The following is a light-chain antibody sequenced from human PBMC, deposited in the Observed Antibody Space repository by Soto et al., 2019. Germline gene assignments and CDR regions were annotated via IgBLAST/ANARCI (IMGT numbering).Light chain of an antibody. CDR2: KTS. Sequence: IQMTPSPSTVSASVGDGVTITCRASQSVRNWLAWFQQKPSRPPKLLIYKTSMLEGGVPSRFNGSGYGTDFTLAISSLQPDDFATYYCQQYSAFPLTCGQGTKLEMK. J-gene: IGKJ2*01. CDR3: QQYSAFPLT. V-gene: IGKV1-5*03. CDR1: QSVRNW.